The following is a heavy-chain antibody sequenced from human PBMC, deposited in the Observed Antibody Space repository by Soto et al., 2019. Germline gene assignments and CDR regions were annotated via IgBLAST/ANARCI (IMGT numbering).Heavy chain of an antibody. V-gene: IGHV3-23*01. CDR1: GFTFSSYA. J-gene: IGHJ4*02. Sequence: EVQLLESGGGLVQPGGSPRLSCAASGFTFSSYAMSWVRQAPGKGLEWVSAISGSGGSTYYADSVKGRFTISRDNSKNTLYLQMNSLRAEDTAVYYCAKVSGVCSGGSCYSGFDYWGQGTLVTVSS. CDR2: ISGSGGST. CDR3: AKVSGVCSGGSCYSGFDY. D-gene: IGHD2-15*01.